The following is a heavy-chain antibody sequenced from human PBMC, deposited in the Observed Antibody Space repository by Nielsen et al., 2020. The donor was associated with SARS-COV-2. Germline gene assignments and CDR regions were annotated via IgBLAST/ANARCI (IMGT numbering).Heavy chain of an antibody. J-gene: IGHJ4*02. D-gene: IGHD3-3*01. CDR3: AVGDEWNGYNY. CDR1: GASISSSDSY. V-gene: IGHV4-30-4*02. Sequence: SETLSLTCTVSGASISSSDSYWTWIRQPPGKGLEWIGYIYYSGRTFYSPSLKSRVTISLDTSKNQFSLKLSSVTAADTAVYYCAVGDEWNGYNYWGQGTLVTVSS. CDR2: IYYSGRT.